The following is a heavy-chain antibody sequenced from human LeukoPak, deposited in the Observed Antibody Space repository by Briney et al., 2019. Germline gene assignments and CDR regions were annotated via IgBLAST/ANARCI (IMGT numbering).Heavy chain of an antibody. D-gene: IGHD2-2*01. J-gene: IGHJ6*03. CDR2: ITYNSGEI. CDR3: ARGNPYCSSTSCYYYYMDV. Sequence: GGSLRLSCEASGFIFDDYAMHWVRQVPGKGLEWVSGITYNSGEIAYGDSVKGRFTISRDNAKNSLYLQMNSLRAEDTAVYYCARGNPYCSSTSCYYYYMDVWGKGTTVTVSS. V-gene: IGHV3-9*01. CDR1: GFIFDDYA.